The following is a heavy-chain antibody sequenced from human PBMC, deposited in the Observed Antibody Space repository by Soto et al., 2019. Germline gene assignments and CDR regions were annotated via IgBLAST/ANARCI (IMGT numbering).Heavy chain of an antibody. CDR2: IYYSGST. CDR3: ARRYGGNLDY. J-gene: IGHJ4*02. Sequence: QVQLQESGPGLVKPSETLSLTCTVSGGSISSYYWSWIRQPPGKGLEWIGYIYYSGSTNYNPSLRSRVPISVDTSKTASSLKLSSVPAAATAVYYCARRYGGNLDYWGQGTRVTVSS. CDR1: GGSISSYY. V-gene: IGHV4-59*08. D-gene: IGHD2-15*01.